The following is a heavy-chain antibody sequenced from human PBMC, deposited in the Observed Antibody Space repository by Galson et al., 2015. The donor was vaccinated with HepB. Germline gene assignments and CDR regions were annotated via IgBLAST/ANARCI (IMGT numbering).Heavy chain of an antibody. CDR2: ISSSSSYT. CDR1: GFTFSDYY. Sequence: SLRPSCAASGFTFSDYYMSWIRQAPGKGLEWVSYISSSSSYTNYADSVKGRFTISRDNAKNSLYLQMNSLRAEDTAVYYCARNGYGDYLDYWGQGTLVTVSS. J-gene: IGHJ4*02. V-gene: IGHV3-11*03. CDR3: ARNGYGDYLDY. D-gene: IGHD4-17*01.